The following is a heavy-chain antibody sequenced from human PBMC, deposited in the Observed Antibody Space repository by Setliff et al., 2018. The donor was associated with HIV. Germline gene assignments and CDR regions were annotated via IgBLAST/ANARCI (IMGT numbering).Heavy chain of an antibody. CDR3: ATDLHWAFDY. Sequence: GGSLRLSCAASGFTFDDYGMTWVRQAPGKGLEWVSGINWNGGGTGYADSVKGRFTISRDNAKNSLYLQMNSLRAEDAAVYYCATDLHWAFDYWGQGSLVTVSS. J-gene: IGHJ4*02. D-gene: IGHD7-27*01. CDR2: INWNGGGT. V-gene: IGHV3-20*04. CDR1: GFTFDDYG.